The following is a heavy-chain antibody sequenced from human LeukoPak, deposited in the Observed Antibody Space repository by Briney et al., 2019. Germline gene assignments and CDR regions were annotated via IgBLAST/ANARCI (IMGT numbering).Heavy chain of an antibody. CDR2: TYYRTKWYN. J-gene: IGHJ4*02. CDR1: GDSVSSNSAA. Sequence: SQTLALTCAISGDSVSSNSAAWNWIRQSPSRGLEWLGRTYYRTKWYNDYAVSVKSRITVNPNTSKNQFPLQLNSVTPEDTAVYYCARGYGYGFDYWGQGTLVTVSS. D-gene: IGHD5-18*01. CDR3: ARGYGYGFDY. V-gene: IGHV6-1*01.